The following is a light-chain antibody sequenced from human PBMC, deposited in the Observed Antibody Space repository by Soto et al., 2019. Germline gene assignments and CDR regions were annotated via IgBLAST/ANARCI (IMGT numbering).Light chain of an antibody. CDR2: AAS. J-gene: IGKJ1*01. Sequence: AVLLTQSPSSFSASTGDRATITCRASQDIHNYLAWYQQVPGKAPKLLLYAASILQTGVPSRFSGSGSGTDFTLTIDGLQSEDFATYFCQHYYNYPWTFGQGTPV. CDR1: QDIHNY. V-gene: IGKV1-8*01. CDR3: QHYYNYPWT.